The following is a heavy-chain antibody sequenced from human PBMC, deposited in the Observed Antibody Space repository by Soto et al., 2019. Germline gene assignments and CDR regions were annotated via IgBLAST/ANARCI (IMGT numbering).Heavy chain of an antibody. D-gene: IGHD4-17*01. Sequence: GEALKISCKGSGYSFTSYWIGWGRQMPGKGLEWMGSIYPGDSDTRYSPSFQGQVTISADKSISTAYLQWSSLKAPDTAMYYCARQDDYDDPLDFWGQGXLVTVSS. CDR3: ARQDDYDDPLDF. V-gene: IGHV5-51*01. J-gene: IGHJ4*01. CDR1: GYSFTSYW. CDR2: IYPGDSDT.